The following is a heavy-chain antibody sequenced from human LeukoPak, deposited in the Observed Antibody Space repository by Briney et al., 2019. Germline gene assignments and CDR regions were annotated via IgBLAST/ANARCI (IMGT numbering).Heavy chain of an antibody. J-gene: IGHJ6*02. CDR2: INAGNGNT. CDR1: GYTFTSYA. CDR3: ARVGEVRAWAIPDYYGMDV. Sequence: ASVKVSCKASGYTFTSYAMHWVRQAPGQRLEWMGWINAGNGNTKYSQKFQGRVTITRDTSASTAYMELSSLRSEDTAVYYCARVGEVRAWAIPDYYGMDVWGQGTTVTVSS. V-gene: IGHV1-3*01. D-gene: IGHD1-26*01.